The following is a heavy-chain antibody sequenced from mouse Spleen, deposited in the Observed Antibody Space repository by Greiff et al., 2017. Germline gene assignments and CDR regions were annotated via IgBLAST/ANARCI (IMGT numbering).Heavy chain of an antibody. V-gene: IGHV5-4*03. CDR1: GFTFSSYA. D-gene: IGHD1-1*01. Sequence: EVKLVESGGGLVKPGGSLTLSCAASGFTFSSYAMSWVRQTPEQRLEWVATLSAGGSYTYYPDNVKGRFTISRDNAKNNLYLQMSHLKSEDTAMYYCARYPLGSSNEGYWYFDVWGTGTTVTVSS. CDR3: ARYPLGSSNEGYWYFDV. CDR2: LSAGGSYT. J-gene: IGHJ1*03.